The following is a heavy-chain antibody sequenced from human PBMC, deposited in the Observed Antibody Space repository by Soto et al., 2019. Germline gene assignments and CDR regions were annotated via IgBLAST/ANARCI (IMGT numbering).Heavy chain of an antibody. Sequence: QLQLQESGSGLVKPSETLSLTCAVSGGSISSYGYSWIWIRQPPGKGLEWIGYIYHSGSTHYNPSHEFRVTISADRATNWVSLRQSCVTVADTVTYNCARGPPFGRWGPG. CDR1: GGSISSYGYS. V-gene: IGHV4-30-2*01. D-gene: IGHD3-3*01. J-gene: IGHJ4*02. CDR3: ARGPPFGR. CDR2: IYHSGST.